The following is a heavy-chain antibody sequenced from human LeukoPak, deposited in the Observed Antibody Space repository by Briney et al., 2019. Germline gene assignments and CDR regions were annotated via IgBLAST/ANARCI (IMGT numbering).Heavy chain of an antibody. D-gene: IGHD5-18*01. CDR1: GFTVSSNY. V-gene: IGHV3-53*01. CDR3: ARDFRYGLYFLDY. CDR2: IYSGGST. Sequence: GGSLRLSCAASGFTVSSNYMSWVRQAPGKGLEWVSVIYSGGSTYYADSVKGRFTISRDNSKNTLYLQMNSLRAEDTAVYYCARDFRYGLYFLDYWGQGTLVTVSS. J-gene: IGHJ4*02.